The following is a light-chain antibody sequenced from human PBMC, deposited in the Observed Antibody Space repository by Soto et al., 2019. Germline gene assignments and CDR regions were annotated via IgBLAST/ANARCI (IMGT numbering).Light chain of an antibody. J-gene: IGLJ2*01. CDR2: DVS. Sequence: QSALTQPASVSGSPGQSITISCTGTSSDVGGYNYVSWYQQHPGKAPKLMIYDVSNRPSGVSNRFSGSKSGNTASLTISGLQAEDEADYYFSSYTSRSSVVFGGGTQVTVL. CDR3: SSYTSRSSVV. V-gene: IGLV2-14*01. CDR1: SSDVGGYNY.